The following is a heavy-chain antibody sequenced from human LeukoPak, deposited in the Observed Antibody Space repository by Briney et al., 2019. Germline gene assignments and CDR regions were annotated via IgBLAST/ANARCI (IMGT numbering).Heavy chain of an antibody. CDR3: ARAGGSSWPNWYFDL. CDR2: ISYDGSNK. J-gene: IGHJ2*01. D-gene: IGHD6-13*01. CDR1: GFTFSSYA. V-gene: IGHV3-30-3*01. Sequence: PGRSLRLSCAASGFTFSSYAMNWVRQAPGKGLEWVAVISYDGSNKYYADSVKGRFTISRDNSKNTLYLQMNSLRAEDTAVYYCARAGGSSWPNWYFDLWGRGTLVTVSS.